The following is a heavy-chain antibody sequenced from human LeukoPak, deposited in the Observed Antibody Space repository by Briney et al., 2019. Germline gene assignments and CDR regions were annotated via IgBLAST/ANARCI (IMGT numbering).Heavy chain of an antibody. CDR2: INPSGGST. V-gene: IGHV1-46*01. Sequence: ASVKVSCKASGYTFTSYYMHWVRQAPGQGLEWMGIINPSGGSTSYAQKFQGRVTMTRDTSTSTVYMELSSLRSEDTAVYYCARGPGYCTNGVCYYYYCYGMDVWGQGTTVTVSS. CDR3: ARGPGYCTNGVCYYYYCYGMDV. CDR1: GYTFTSYY. D-gene: IGHD2-8*01. J-gene: IGHJ6*02.